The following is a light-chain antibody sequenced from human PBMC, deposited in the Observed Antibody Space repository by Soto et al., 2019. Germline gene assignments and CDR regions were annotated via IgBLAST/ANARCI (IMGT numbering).Light chain of an antibody. J-gene: IGKJ2*01. Sequence: EIVLTQSPATLSVSPGESATLSCRASQSVTGHLAWYQQKPGQAPRLLIFGASTRATGIPARFSGSGSGTDFTLTISSLQSEDFAVYYCQQYNSRPTFGQGTKVDIK. V-gene: IGKV3-15*01. CDR3: QQYNSRPT. CDR2: GAS. CDR1: QSVTGH.